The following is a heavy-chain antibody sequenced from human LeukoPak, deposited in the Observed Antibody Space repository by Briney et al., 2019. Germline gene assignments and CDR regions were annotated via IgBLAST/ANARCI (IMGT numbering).Heavy chain of an antibody. Sequence: SETLSLTCAVYGGSFSVYYWSWIRQPPGKGLECIGEINHSGSTNYNPSLKSRVTISVDTSKNQFSLKLSSVTAADTAVYYCARGRGGFTMVRGVMGPFAFDIWGQGTMVTVSS. CDR1: GGSFSVYY. J-gene: IGHJ3*02. CDR3: ARGRGGFTMVRGVMGPFAFDI. V-gene: IGHV4-34*01. D-gene: IGHD3-10*01. CDR2: INHSGST.